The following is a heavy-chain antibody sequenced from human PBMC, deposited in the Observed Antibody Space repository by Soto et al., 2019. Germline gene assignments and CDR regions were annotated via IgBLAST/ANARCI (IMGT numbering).Heavy chain of an antibody. J-gene: IGHJ6*03. CDR1: GFTVSSKY. CDR3: AVLYGDYLNYYYRDV. Sequence: EVQLVESGGGLVQPGGSLRLSCAASGFTVSSKYMSWVRQAPGGGLECVLVIYSGGDTYYADSVKGRFTISRDNSKNTLYLQMNSLRAEDTAVYYCAVLYGDYLNYYYRDVWGKGTTVTVSS. V-gene: IGHV3-66*01. D-gene: IGHD4-17*01. CDR2: IYSGGDT.